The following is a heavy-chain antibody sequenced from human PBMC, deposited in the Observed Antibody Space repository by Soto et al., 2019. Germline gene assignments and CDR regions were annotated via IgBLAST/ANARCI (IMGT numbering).Heavy chain of an antibody. CDR2: ISSTTNYI. J-gene: IGHJ4*02. CDR1: SFTYTRSR. Sequence: EVQMVESGGGLVKPGGYLRLSCAASSFTYTRSRMNWIRQAPGKGLEWVSSISSTTNYIYYAEYMKGRFTVSRDNAKNSVYLEINSLSAEDTAVYYCARESEDLTSNFDYWGQGTLVTVSS. V-gene: IGHV3-21*01. CDR3: ARESEDLTSNFDY.